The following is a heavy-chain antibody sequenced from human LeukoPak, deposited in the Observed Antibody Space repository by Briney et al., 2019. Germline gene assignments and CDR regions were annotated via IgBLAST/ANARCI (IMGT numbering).Heavy chain of an antibody. D-gene: IGHD2-15*01. J-gene: IGHJ4*02. CDR1: GYTFISYD. CDR2: MNPNSGNT. V-gene: IGHV1-8*01. Sequence: ASVKVSCKASGYTFISYDINWVRQATGQGLEWVGWMNPNSGNTGYAQKFQGRATMTRNTSISTAYMELSSLRSEETAVNYCARGRYCSGGSCPPFFDYWGQGTLVTVSS. CDR3: ARGRYCSGGSCPPFFDY.